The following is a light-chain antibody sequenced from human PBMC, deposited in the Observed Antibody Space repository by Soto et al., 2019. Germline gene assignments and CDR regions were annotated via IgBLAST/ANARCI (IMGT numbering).Light chain of an antibody. J-gene: IGKJ1*01. CDR2: DAS. CDR3: QQYNSYSQT. Sequence: GDRVTITCRASQSISSWLAWYQQKPGKAPKLLIYDASSLESGVPSRFSGSGSGTEVTLTISSLQPDDFATYYCQQYNSYSQTFGQGTKVDI. CDR1: QSISSW. V-gene: IGKV1-5*01.